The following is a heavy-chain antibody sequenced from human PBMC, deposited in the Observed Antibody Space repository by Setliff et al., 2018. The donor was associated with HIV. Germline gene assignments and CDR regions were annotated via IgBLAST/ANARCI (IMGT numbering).Heavy chain of an antibody. CDR3: ARLPFITIFGVLNGDDGFDI. CDR1: GYTFTGYY. J-gene: IGHJ3*02. Sequence: VKVSCKASGYTFTGYYMHWVRQAPGQGPEWLGRINPKSGGTRYAQKFQGRVSMTRDTAISTAYMELSRLRSDDSAVYYCARLPFITIFGVLNGDDGFDIWGQGTMVTVS. V-gene: IGHV1-2*06. D-gene: IGHD3-3*01. CDR2: INPKSGGT.